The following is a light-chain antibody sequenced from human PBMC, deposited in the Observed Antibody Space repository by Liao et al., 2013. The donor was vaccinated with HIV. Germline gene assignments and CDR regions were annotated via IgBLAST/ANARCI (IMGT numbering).Light chain of an antibody. Sequence: SYELTQPPSVSVSPGQKVSITCSGDKLAHKYASWYQQRPGQSPVLVIYQDTKRPSGIPERFSGSNSGNTATLTISGTQAMDEADYYCQAWDSTIAYVFGSGTKVTVL. J-gene: IGLJ1*01. CDR1: KLAHKY. CDR2: QDT. CDR3: QAWDSTIAYV. V-gene: IGLV3-1*01.